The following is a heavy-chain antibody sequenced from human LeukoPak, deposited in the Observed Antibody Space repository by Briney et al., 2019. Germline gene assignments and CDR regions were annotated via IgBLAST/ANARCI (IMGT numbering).Heavy chain of an antibody. CDR2: ISWNSGSI. Sequence: PGGSLRLSCATSGFTFSSYAMHWVRQAPGKGLEWVSGISWNSGSIGYADSVKGRFTISRDNAKNSLYLQMNSLRAEDTALYYCASGSDYYDSSGYYSTPRFDYWGQGTLVTVSS. V-gene: IGHV3-9*01. D-gene: IGHD3-22*01. CDR3: ASGSDYYDSSGYYSTPRFDY. J-gene: IGHJ4*02. CDR1: GFTFSSYA.